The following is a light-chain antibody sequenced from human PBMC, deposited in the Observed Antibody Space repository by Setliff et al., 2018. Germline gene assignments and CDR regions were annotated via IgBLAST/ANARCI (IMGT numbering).Light chain of an antibody. V-gene: IGLV2-14*03. Sequence: QSVLTQPASVSGSLGQSITISCTGTSNGVGGYNYVSWYKQHPGEAPQLMIYAVTKRPSGVSNRFSGSKSGKAASLTISGLQAEDEADYYCCSYVRGSAYVFGTGTKVTVL. CDR1: SNGVGGYNY. CDR2: AVT. CDR3: CSYVRGSAYV. J-gene: IGLJ1*01.